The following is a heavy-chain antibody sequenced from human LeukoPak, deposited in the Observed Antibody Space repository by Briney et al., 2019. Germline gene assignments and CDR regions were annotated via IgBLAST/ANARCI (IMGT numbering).Heavy chain of an antibody. V-gene: IGHV3-23*01. D-gene: IGHD6-13*01. CDR1: GITFISYG. CDR2: ISGSGGST. Sequence: GGSLRLSCATSGITFISYGMHWVRQAPGKGLEWVSAISGSGGSTYYADSVKGRFTISRDNSKNTLYLQMNSLRAEDTAVYYCAHISSSWPDYWGQGTLVTVSS. J-gene: IGHJ4*02. CDR3: AHISSSWPDY.